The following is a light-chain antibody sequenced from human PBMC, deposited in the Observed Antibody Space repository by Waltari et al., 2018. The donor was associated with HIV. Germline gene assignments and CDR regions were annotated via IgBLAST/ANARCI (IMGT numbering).Light chain of an antibody. Sequence: DIQMTQSPSTLSASVGDRVTITCRASQSISTWLAWYQQRPGKAPNLLIFKASSLQSGVPSRFSGSGSGTEFTLTISSLQPDDFATYYCQQYGSSPRTFGQGTKVEIK. CDR3: QQYGSSPRT. CDR1: QSISTW. V-gene: IGKV1-5*03. CDR2: KAS. J-gene: IGKJ1*01.